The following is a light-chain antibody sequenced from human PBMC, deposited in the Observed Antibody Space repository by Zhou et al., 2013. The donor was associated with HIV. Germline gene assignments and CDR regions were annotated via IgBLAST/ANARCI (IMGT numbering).Light chain of an antibody. CDR1: SSDVGGYNY. Sequence: QSALTQPPSASGSPGQSVTISCAGTSSDVGGYNYVSWYQQHPGKAPKVMIYDVSRRPSGVSNRFSGSKSGNTASLTISGLQAEDEADYYCSSYTSSSTLVFGGGTKLTVL. CDR2: DVS. V-gene: IGLV2-14*03. CDR3: SSYTSSSTLV. J-gene: IGLJ2*01.